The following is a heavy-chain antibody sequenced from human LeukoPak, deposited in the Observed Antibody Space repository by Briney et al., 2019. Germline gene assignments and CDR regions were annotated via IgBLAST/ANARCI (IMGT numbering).Heavy chain of an antibody. V-gene: IGHV4-34*01. D-gene: IGHD1-26*01. J-gene: IGHJ4*02. CDR3: ARLIVGATRYFDY. CDR1: GGSFSGYY. Sequence: PSETLSLTCAVYGGSFSGYYWSWIRQPPGKGLEWIGSIYHSGSTYYNPSLKSRVTISVDTSKNQFSLKLSSVTAADTAVYYCARLIVGATRYFDYWGQGTLVTVSS. CDR2: IYHSGST.